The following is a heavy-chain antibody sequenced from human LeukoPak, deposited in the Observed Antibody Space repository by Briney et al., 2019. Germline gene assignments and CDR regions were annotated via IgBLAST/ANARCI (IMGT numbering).Heavy chain of an antibody. J-gene: IGHJ4*01. CDR2: ISSSSNYV. Sequence: GGSLRLSCAASGFTFSTFPMNWVRQAPGKGLEWVSSISSSSNYVYYAESVKGRFTISRDKARNSLYLQMNSLRVEDTAVYYCARDHRYAFDNWGHGTLVTVSS. D-gene: IGHD5-12*01. CDR1: GFTFSTFP. CDR3: ARDHRYAFDN. V-gene: IGHV3-21*01.